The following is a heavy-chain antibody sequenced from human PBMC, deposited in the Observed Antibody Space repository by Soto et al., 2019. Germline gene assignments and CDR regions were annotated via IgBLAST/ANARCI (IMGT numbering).Heavy chain of an antibody. CDR1: GYTFSGYS. V-gene: IGHV1-2*06. J-gene: IGHJ3*02. CDR3: ARVAPTWGSNAFDI. D-gene: IGHD7-27*01. CDR2: INLDTGVT. Sequence: ASVKVSCKASGYTFSGYSMNWVRQAPGQGLEWVGRINLDTGVTSYAQKFQGRVTTTRDTSVNTAHLEVNRLTSDDTAVYYCARVAPTWGSNAFDIWGQGXKVTV.